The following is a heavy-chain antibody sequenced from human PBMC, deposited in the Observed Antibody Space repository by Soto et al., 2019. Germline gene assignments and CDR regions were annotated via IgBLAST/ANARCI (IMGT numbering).Heavy chain of an antibody. J-gene: IGHJ4*02. Sequence: PSETLSLTCAVYGGPYSGYYWNWLRQPAGKGLEWIGEINHSRSTNYNPSLKSRVTISLDTYKKQFSLKLSSVTGAYTAVYYCAIRKLSDYLRGSYRYHFEYWGQGSVVT. CDR1: GGPYSGYY. CDR2: INHSRST. D-gene: IGHD3-16*02. V-gene: IGHV4-34*01. CDR3: AIRKLSDYLRGSYRYHFEY.